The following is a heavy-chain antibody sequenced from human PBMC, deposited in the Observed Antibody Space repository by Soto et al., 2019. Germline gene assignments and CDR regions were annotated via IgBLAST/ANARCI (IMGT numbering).Heavy chain of an antibody. D-gene: IGHD7-27*01. CDR2: IYYSGST. CDR1: GGSISSYY. Sequence: QVQLQESGPGLVKPSETLSLTCTVSGGSISSYYWSWIRQPPGKGLEWIGYIYYSGSTNYNTSLKCRVTISVATSRNQSSLKLSVVTAEDTAVYYCAGGGIELGPRGMFDYWGQGTLVTVSA. CDR3: AGGGIELGPRGMFDY. J-gene: IGHJ4*02. V-gene: IGHV4-59*01.